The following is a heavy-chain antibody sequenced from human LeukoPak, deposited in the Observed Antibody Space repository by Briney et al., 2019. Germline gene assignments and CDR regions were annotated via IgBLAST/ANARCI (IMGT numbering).Heavy chain of an antibody. CDR2: IYYRGST. J-gene: IGHJ4*02. CDR3: ARHVGSGSYFY. CDR1: GGSISSYY. Sequence: SETLSLTCTVSGGSISSYYWRWIGQPPGKGVEWIQYIYYRGSTNYHPSLKIRVTISVDTSKNQFSLKLSSVTAADTAVYYCARHVGSGSYFYWGQGTLVTVSS. V-gene: IGHV4-59*08. D-gene: IGHD3-10*01.